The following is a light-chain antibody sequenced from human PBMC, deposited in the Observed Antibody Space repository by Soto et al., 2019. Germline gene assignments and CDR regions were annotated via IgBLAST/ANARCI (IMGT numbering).Light chain of an antibody. Sequence: DIQMTQSPSSVXAXVGXRVTITCRASQGISSWLAWFQQKPGEAPRLLIYAASSLHSGVPSRFSGSGSGTDFTLTIXSXXXXXXXXXXXXXXXXFXLTFGGGTKVEIK. CDR2: AAS. CDR3: XXXXXFXLT. CDR1: QGISSW. V-gene: IGKV1-12*01. J-gene: IGKJ4*01.